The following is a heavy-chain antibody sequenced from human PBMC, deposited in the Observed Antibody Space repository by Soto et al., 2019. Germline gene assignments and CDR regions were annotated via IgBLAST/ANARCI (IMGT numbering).Heavy chain of an antibody. D-gene: IGHD3-22*01. J-gene: IGHJ4*02. CDR1: GYTFTKFH. Sequence: VKVSCKASGYTFTKFHIHWVRQAPGQGLEWMGIINPSGGVTRDAQKFQGRVTMTSDTSTSRVYMELSSLRSEDTAVYYCVVLGPDSSGLPGVGYWGQGTLVTVSS. CDR2: INPSGGVT. V-gene: IGHV1-46*01. CDR3: VVLGPDSSGLPGVGY.